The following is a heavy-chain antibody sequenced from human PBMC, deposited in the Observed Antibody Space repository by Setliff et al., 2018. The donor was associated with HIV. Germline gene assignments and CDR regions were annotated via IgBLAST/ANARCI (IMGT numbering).Heavy chain of an antibody. CDR3: ARCYYDSSGPTDAFDI. CDR2: INPNSGGT. V-gene: IGHV1-2*02. J-gene: IGHJ3*02. Sequence: ASVKVSCKASGYTFTGNYIHWVRQAPGQGLEWMGWINPNSGGTNYEQKFQGRVTMTRDTSTSTVYMELSSLRSEDTAVYYCARCYYDSSGPTDAFDIWGQGTVVTVSS. D-gene: IGHD3-22*01. CDR1: GYTFTGNY.